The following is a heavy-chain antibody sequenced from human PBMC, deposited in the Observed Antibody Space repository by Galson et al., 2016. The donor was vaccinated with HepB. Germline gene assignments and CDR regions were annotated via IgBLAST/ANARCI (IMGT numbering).Heavy chain of an antibody. J-gene: IGHJ4*02. CDR1: GFTFSSYD. Sequence: SLRLSCAASGFTFSSYDMHWVRQAPGKGLDWVAVINHDGSNEYYEDSVKGRFTISRDNSKNTVYLQMNSLRAEDTAVYYCAREMSSVGWQKVFDHWGQGNIVTVSS. V-gene: IGHV3-33*01. CDR3: AREMSSVGWQKVFDH. CDR2: INHDGSNE. D-gene: IGHD6-19*01.